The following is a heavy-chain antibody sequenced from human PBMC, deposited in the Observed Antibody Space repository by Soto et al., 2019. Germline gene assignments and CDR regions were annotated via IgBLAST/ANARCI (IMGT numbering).Heavy chain of an antibody. V-gene: IGHV3-23*01. CDR1: GFTFSSYA. CDR3: AKEGFDSARYFDWLSPPYFDY. Sequence: GGSLRLSCAASGFTFSSYAMSWVRQAPGKGLEWVSAISGSGGSTYYADSVKGRFTISRDNSKNTLYLQMNSLRAEDTAVYYCAKEGFDSARYFDWLSPPYFDYWGQGTLVTVSS. CDR2: ISGSGGST. J-gene: IGHJ4*02. D-gene: IGHD3-9*01.